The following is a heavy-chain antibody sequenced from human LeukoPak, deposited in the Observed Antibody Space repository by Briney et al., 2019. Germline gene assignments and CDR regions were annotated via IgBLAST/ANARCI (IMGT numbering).Heavy chain of an antibody. V-gene: IGHV1-18*01. CDR3: ARVGYYDFWSGYSAFDY. CDR2: ISADNGNT. D-gene: IGHD3-3*01. CDR1: GYTFTSYG. Sequence: ASVKVSCKASGYTFTSYGISWVRQAPGQGLEWMGWISADNGNTNYAQKLQGRVTMTTDTSTSTAYMELRSLRSDDTAVYYCARVGYYDFWSGYSAFDYWGQGTLVTVSS. J-gene: IGHJ4*02.